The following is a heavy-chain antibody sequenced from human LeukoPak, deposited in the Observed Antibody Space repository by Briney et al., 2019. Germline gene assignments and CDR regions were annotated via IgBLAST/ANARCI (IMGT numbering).Heavy chain of an antibody. CDR3: ARDGPTYRDGLDV. D-gene: IGHD1-1*01. Sequence: GGSLRLSCAASGFTFSNYGMHWVRQAPGKGLEWVIFIWYDGSNKYYADSVKGRFTISRDNSKNTLYLQLNSLRADDTAVYYCARDGPTYRDGLDVWGLGTTVTVSS. J-gene: IGHJ6*02. CDR1: GFTFSNYG. CDR2: IWYDGSNK. V-gene: IGHV3-33*01.